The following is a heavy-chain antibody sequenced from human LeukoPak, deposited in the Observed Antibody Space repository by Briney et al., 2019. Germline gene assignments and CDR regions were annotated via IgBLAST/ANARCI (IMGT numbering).Heavy chain of an antibody. V-gene: IGHV4-61*02. CDR1: GGSVSSGTYY. D-gene: IGHD6-19*01. Sequence: SQTLSLICTVSGGSVSSGTYYWSWIRQPAGKGLEWIGRIYTSGSTNYNPSLKSRVTMSVDTSKNQFSLKLSSVTAADTAVYYCARVGSSGWYHWYFDLWGRGTLVTVSS. CDR3: ARVGSSGWYHWYFDL. CDR2: IYTSGST. J-gene: IGHJ2*01.